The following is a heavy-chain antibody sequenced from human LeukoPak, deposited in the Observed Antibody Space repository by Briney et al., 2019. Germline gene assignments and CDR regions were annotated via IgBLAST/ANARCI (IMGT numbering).Heavy chain of an antibody. J-gene: IGHJ6*03. CDR3: ARRDIVVVPADYYYYYYMDV. V-gene: IGHV5-51*01. CDR2: IYPGDSDT. Sequence: GESLKISCKGSGYSFTSYWIGWVRQMPGKGLEWMGIIYPGDSDTRYSPSFQGQVTISADKSISTAYLQWSSLKASDTAMYYCARRDIVVVPADYYYYYYMDVWGKGTTVTVSS. D-gene: IGHD2-2*01. CDR1: GYSFTSYW.